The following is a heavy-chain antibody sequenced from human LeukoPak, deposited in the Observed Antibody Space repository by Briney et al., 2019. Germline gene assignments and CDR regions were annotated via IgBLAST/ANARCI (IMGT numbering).Heavy chain of an antibody. CDR2: IYYSGST. J-gene: IGHJ4*02. CDR1: GGSISSSTYY. D-gene: IGHD6-13*01. CDR3: TSIAAEEGTFDY. V-gene: IGHV4-39*07. Sequence: PSETLSLTCTVSGGSISSSTYYWGWIRQPPGKGLEWIGTIYYSGSTYYNPSLKSRVTISVDTSKNQFSLKLSSVTAADTAVYYCTSIAAEEGTFDYWGQGTLVTVSS.